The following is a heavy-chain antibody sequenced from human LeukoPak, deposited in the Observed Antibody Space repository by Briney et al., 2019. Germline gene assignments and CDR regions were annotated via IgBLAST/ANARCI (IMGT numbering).Heavy chain of an antibody. Sequence: ASVKVSCKASGYTFTSYGISWVRQAPGQGLECMGWISAYNGNTNYAQKLQGRVTMTTDTSTSTAYMELRSLRSDDTAVYYCARDPKEPGAPFSLPDVWGKGTTVTVSS. J-gene: IGHJ6*04. CDR3: ARDPKEPGAPFSLPDV. V-gene: IGHV1-18*01. CDR1: GYTFTSYG. CDR2: ISAYNGNT. D-gene: IGHD1-14*01.